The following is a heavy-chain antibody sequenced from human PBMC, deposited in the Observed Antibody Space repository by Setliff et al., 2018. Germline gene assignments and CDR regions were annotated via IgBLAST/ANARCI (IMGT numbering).Heavy chain of an antibody. J-gene: IGHJ4*02. CDR3: ARDRGGGLYDY. CDR2: IKQDGGEK. Sequence: GGSLRLSCAGSGFSFSIFWMSWVRQAPGKGLEWVATIKQDGGEKFYVDSVKGRFTISRDNAKNSLYLQMDSLRVEDTAMYFCARDRGGGLYDYWGRGTLVTVSS. V-gene: IGHV3-7*01. CDR1: GFSFSIFW. D-gene: IGHD3-16*01.